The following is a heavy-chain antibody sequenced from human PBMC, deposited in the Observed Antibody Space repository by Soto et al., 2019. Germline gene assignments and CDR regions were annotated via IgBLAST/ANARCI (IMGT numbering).Heavy chain of an antibody. CDR2: IIPIFGTA. CDR1: GGTFSSYA. V-gene: IGHV1-69*06. D-gene: IGHD3-3*01. CDR3: ARDLGAQDDFWSGYSAYYYYYGMYV. Sequence: QVQLVQSGAEVKKPGSSVKVSCKASGGTFSSYAISCVRQAPGQGLEWMGGIIPIFGTANYAQKFQGRVTITADKSTSTAYMELSRLRSEDTAVYYCARDLGAQDDFWSGYSAYYYYYGMYVWGQGTTVTVSS. J-gene: IGHJ6*02.